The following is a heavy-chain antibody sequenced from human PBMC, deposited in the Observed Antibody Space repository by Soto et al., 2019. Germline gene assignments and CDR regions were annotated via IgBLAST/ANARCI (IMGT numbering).Heavy chain of an antibody. CDR2: ISAYNGNT. CDR3: ARFSGGSYNTYYFYYGMDV. D-gene: IGHD2-15*01. J-gene: IGHJ6*02. V-gene: IGHV1-18*01. CDR1: VYTFTSYG. Sequence: GASVKVSCKASVYTFTSYGISWVRQAPGQGLDWMGWISAYNGNTKYAQDLQGRVTMTTDTSTSTAYMELRSLRSDDTAVYYCARFSGGSYNTYYFYYGMDVWGQGTTVTVSS.